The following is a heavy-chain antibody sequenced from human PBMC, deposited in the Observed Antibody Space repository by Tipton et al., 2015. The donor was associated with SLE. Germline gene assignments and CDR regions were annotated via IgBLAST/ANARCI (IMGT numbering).Heavy chain of an antibody. J-gene: IGHJ4*02. V-gene: IGHV4-38-2*02. CDR1: DYSISSGYY. Sequence: TLSLTCTVSDYSISSGYYWGWIRQPPGKGLEWIGDIYPGGSSYYNPSLKSRINISIDTSKNQFSLRLGSVTAADTALYYCTLQYDNSGYYWFWGQGTLVTVSP. CDR3: TLQYDNSGYYWF. CDR2: IYPGGSS. D-gene: IGHD3-22*01.